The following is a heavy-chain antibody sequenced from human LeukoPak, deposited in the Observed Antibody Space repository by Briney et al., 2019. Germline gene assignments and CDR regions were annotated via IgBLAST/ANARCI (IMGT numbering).Heavy chain of an antibody. J-gene: IGHJ4*02. CDR3: AQAYSSGWYPR. D-gene: IGHD6-19*01. Sequence: GGSLRLSCAVSGFTISNYVMSWVRQAPGKGLEWVSAISTSGDTEYYADSVKGRFIISRDTSRNTLYLEVNSLRVEDTALYYCAQAYSSGWYPRWGQGTLVTVSS. CDR1: GFTISNYV. V-gene: IGHV3-23*01. CDR2: ISTSGDTE.